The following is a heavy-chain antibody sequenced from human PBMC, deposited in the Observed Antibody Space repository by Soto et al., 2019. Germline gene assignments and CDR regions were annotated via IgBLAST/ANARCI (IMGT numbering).Heavy chain of an antibody. D-gene: IGHD3-3*01. V-gene: IGHV1-18*01. CDR3: ARGENDFWSGYLYSSDY. Sequence: QVQLVQSGAEVKKPGASVKVSCKASGYTFTSYGISWVRQAPGQGLEWMGWISAYNGNTNYAQKLQCRVTMTTDTSTRTDYMELRSLRSDDTAVYYCARGENDFWSGYLYSSDYWGQGTLVTVSS. CDR2: ISAYNGNT. J-gene: IGHJ4*02. CDR1: GYTFTSYG.